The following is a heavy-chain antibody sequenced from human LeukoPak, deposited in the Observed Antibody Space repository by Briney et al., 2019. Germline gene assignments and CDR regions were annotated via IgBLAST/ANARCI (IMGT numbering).Heavy chain of an antibody. CDR1: GGSIRSYY. Sequence: SETLSLTCTVSGGSIRSYYWSWIRQPPGKGLEWIGYIYYSGSTNYNPSLKSRVTISVDTSKNQFSLKLSSVTAADTAVYYCARHSTSGWNWFDPWGQGTLVTVSS. CDR2: IYYSGST. V-gene: IGHV4-59*08. J-gene: IGHJ5*02. D-gene: IGHD6-19*01. CDR3: ARHSTSGWNWFDP.